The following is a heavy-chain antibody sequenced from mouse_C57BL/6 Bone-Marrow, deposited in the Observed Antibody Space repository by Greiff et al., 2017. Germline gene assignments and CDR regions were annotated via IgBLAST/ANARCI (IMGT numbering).Heavy chain of an antibody. D-gene: IGHD1-1*01. CDR1: GYTFTDYY. CDR2: INPNNGGT. CDR3: ARSQGTTVVATGYVDY. Sequence: EVQLQQSGPELVKPGASVKISCKASGYTFTDYYMNWVKQSHGKSLEWIGDINPNNGGTSYNQKFKGKATLTVDKSSSTAYMELRSLTSEDSAVYYCARSQGTTVVATGYVDYWGQGTTLTVSS. J-gene: IGHJ2*01. V-gene: IGHV1-26*01.